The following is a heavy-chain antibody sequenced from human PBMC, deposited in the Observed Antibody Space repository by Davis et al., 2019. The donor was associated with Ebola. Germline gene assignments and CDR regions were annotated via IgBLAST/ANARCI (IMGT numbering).Heavy chain of an antibody. V-gene: IGHV3-23*01. J-gene: IGHJ6*02. D-gene: IGHD1-26*01. CDR1: GFTFSTYA. CDR3: AKDRIYSGSFRLGYYNGMDV. CDR2: ISGSGGTT. Sequence: PGGSLRLSCAASGFTFSTYAMNWVRQAPGKGLEWVSAISGSGGTTYYTDSVKGRFTISRDNSKNTLYLQMNSLRSEDTAVYYCAKDRIYSGSFRLGYYNGMDVWGQGTTVTVSS.